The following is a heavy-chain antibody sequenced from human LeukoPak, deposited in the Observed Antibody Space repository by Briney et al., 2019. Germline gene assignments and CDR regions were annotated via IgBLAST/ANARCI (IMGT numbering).Heavy chain of an antibody. D-gene: IGHD3-10*01. CDR1: GFTFSDHY. J-gene: IGHJ6*03. V-gene: IGHV3-72*01. CDR3: ARVVNYYGSGSYPLRYYYCYMDV. CDR2: TRNKANSYTT. Sequence: PGGSLRHSCAASGFTFSDHYMDWVRQAPGKGLEWVGRTRNKANSYTTEYAASVKGRFTISRDDSKNSLYLQMDSLKTEDTAVYYCARVVNYYGSGSYPLRYYYCYMDVWGKGTTVTVSS.